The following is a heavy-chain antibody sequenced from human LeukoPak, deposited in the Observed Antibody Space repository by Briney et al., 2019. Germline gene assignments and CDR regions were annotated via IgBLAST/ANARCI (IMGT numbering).Heavy chain of an antibody. J-gene: IGHJ4*02. D-gene: IGHD3-22*01. CDR1: GGSFSGYY. CDR2: INHSGST. Sequence: PSETLSLTCAVYGGSFSGYYWSWIRQPPGKGLEWIGEINHSGSTNYNPSLKSRVTISVDTSKNQFSLKLSSVTAADTAVYYCARVAGGDSSGYFDYWGQGTLVTVSS. CDR3: ARVAGGDSSGYFDY. V-gene: IGHV4-34*01.